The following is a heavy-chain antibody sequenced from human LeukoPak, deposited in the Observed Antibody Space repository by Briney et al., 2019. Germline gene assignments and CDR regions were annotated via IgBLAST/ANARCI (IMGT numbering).Heavy chain of an antibody. D-gene: IGHD1-26*01. V-gene: IGHV3-9*01. J-gene: IGHJ6*03. CDR2: ISWNSGSI. Sequence: PGRSLRLSCAASGFTFDDYAMLWVRQAPGKGLEWVSGISWNSGSIGYADSVKGRFTISRDNSKNTLYLQMNSLRAEDTAVYYCAKVKREVGPYYYYMDVWGKGTTVTVSS. CDR1: GFTFDDYA. CDR3: AKVKREVGPYYYYMDV.